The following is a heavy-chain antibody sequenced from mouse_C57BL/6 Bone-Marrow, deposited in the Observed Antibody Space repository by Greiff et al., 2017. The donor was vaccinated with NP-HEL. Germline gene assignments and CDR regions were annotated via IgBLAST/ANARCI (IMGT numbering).Heavy chain of an antibody. J-gene: IGHJ1*03. Sequence: EVQLQQSGGGLVQPGGSMKISCVASGFTFSNYWMNWVRQSPEKGLEWVAQIRLKSDNYATHYAESVNGRFTISRDHSKSSVYLQMNNLSAEDTTIYYCTPLYFEVCATSTTLTVSS. V-gene: IGHV6-3*01. CDR1: GFTFSNYW. CDR2: IRLKSDNYAT. CDR3: TPLYFEV.